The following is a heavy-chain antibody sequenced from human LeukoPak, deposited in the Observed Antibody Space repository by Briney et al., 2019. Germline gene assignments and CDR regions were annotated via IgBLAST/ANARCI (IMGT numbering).Heavy chain of an antibody. V-gene: IGHV3-11*01. CDR3: AFFGSSSWGYFDY. D-gene: IGHD6-13*01. Sequence: GGSLRLSCAASGFTFSDYYMSWIRQAPGRGLEWVSYIRSSGSTIYYADSVKGRFTISRDNAKNSLYLQMNSLRAEDTAVYYCAFFGSSSWGYFDYWGQGTLVTVSS. CDR2: IRSSGSTI. J-gene: IGHJ4*02. CDR1: GFTFSDYY.